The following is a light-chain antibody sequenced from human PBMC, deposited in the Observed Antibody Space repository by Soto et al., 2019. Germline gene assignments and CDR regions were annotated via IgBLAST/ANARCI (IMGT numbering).Light chain of an antibody. CDR1: QRISSW. CDR2: DAS. Sequence: DIQMTQSPSTLSAYVGDRVTITCRASQRISSWLAWYQQKPGKAPKLLIYDASSLKTGVPSRFSGSGSGTEFTLTISSLQPDDLATYYCQHYNNYSWTFGQGTKVEIK. J-gene: IGKJ1*01. V-gene: IGKV1-5*01. CDR3: QHYNNYSWT.